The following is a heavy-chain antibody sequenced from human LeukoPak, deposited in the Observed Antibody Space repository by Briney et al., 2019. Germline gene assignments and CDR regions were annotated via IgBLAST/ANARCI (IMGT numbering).Heavy chain of an antibody. CDR3: AREVRAYYYDSSGYPYFDY. CDR2: ISSSSSYI. CDR1: GLTFSSYS. J-gene: IGHJ4*02. D-gene: IGHD3-22*01. Sequence: GGSLRLSCAGSGLTFSSYSMNWVRQAPGKGLEWVSSISSSSSYIYYADSVKGRFTISRDNAKNSLYLQMNSLRAEDTAVYYCAREVRAYYYDSSGYPYFDYWGQGTLVTVSS. V-gene: IGHV3-21*01.